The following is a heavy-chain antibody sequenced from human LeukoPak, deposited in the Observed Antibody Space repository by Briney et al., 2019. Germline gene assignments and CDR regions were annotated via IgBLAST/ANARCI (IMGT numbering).Heavy chain of an antibody. J-gene: IGHJ6*03. CDR2: IVVGSGNT. D-gene: IGHD6-13*01. V-gene: IGHV1-58*02. Sequence: GTSVKVSCKASGFTFTSSAMQWVRQARGQRLEWIGWIVVGSGNTNYAQKFQGRVTITADESTSTAYMELSSLRSEDTAVYYCARRGIAAAAHYYYYYMDVWGKGTTVTVSS. CDR3: ARRGIAAAAHYYYYYMDV. CDR1: GFTFTSSA.